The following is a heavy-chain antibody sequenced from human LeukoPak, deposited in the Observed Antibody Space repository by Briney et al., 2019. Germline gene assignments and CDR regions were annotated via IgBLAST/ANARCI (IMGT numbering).Heavy chain of an antibody. J-gene: IGHJ4*02. D-gene: IGHD3-9*01. Sequence: PGWPLRLSCAASGFTFSSYGMHWVRQAPGKGLEWVAVISYDGSSKYYADSVKGRFAISRDNSKNTLYLQMNSLRAEDTAVYYCAKGVLRYFDWSNSYFDYWGQGTLVSVSS. CDR2: ISYDGSSK. V-gene: IGHV3-30*18. CDR3: AKGVLRYFDWSNSYFDY. CDR1: GFTFSSYG.